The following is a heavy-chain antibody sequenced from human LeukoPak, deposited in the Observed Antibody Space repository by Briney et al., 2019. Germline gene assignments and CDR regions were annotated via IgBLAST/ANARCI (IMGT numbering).Heavy chain of an antibody. CDR3: AKARSYYGSGSWVDY. CDR2: ISWNSGII. Sequence: GGSLRLSCAASGFTFDDYAMHWVRQAPGKGLEWVSGISWNSGIIGYADSVKGRFTISRDNAKNSLYLQMSSLRAEDTALYYCAKARSYYGSGSWVDYWGQGTLVTVSS. CDR1: GFTFDDYA. V-gene: IGHV3-9*01. D-gene: IGHD3-10*01. J-gene: IGHJ4*02.